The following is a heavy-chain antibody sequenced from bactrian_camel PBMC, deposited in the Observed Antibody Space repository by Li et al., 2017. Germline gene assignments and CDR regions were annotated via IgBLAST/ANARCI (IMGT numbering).Heavy chain of an antibody. CDR1: GFTFSSYY. V-gene: IGHV3S40*01. D-gene: IGHD6*01. CDR2: IGIGADTT. Sequence: VQLVESGGGLVQFGGSLRLSCAASGFTFSSYYMSWVRQAPGKGLEWVCHIGIGADTTDCADSVKGRFTISRDSARNTVYLALNSLKTEDTAMYYCAKGLYGGSPGYWGQGTQVTVS. J-gene: IGHJ6*01. CDR3: AKGLYGGSPGY.